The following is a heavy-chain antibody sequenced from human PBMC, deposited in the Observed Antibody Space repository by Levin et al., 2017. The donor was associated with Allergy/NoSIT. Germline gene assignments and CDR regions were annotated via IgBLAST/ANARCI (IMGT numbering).Heavy chain of an antibody. CDR1: GFTFSSYS. CDR2: ISSSSSYI. J-gene: IGHJ4*02. V-gene: IGHV3-21*01. D-gene: IGHD5-24*01. CDR3: ARDLPDQPDGYKFDY. Sequence: GGSLRLSCAASGFTFSSYSMNWVRQAPGKGLEWVSSISSSSSYIYYADSVKGRFTISRDNAKNSLYLQMNSLRAEDTAVYYCARDLPDQPDGYKFDYWGQGTLVTVSS.